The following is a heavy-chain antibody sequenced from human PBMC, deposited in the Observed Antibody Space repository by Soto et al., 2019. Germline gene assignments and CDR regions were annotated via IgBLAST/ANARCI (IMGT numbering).Heavy chain of an antibody. D-gene: IGHD2-2*01. CDR2: IYYSGST. J-gene: IGHJ6*03. CDR3: ARVCGTSCYYYYYYYMDV. CDR1: GGSISSGGYY. Sequence: SETLSLTCTVSGGSISSGGYYWSWIRQHPGKGLGWIGYIYYSGSTYYNPSLKSRVTISVDTSKNQFSLKLSSVTAADTAVYYCARVCGTSCYYYYYYYMDVWGKGTTVTVSS. V-gene: IGHV4-31*03.